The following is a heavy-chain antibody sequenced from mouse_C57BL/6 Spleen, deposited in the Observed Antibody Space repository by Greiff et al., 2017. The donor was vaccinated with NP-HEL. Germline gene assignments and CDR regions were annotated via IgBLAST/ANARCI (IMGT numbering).Heavy chain of an antibody. V-gene: IGHV7-3*01. CDR1: GFTFTDYY. J-gene: IGHJ2*01. D-gene: IGHD3-2*02. Sequence: EVKLVESGGGLVQPGGSLSLSCAASGFTFTDYYMSWVRQPPGKALEWLGFIRNKANGYTTEYSASVKGRFTISRDNSKSILYLQMNALRAEDSATYYCARYCKDSSGYVDYWGQGTTLTVSS. CDR3: ARYCKDSSGYVDY. CDR2: IRNKANGYTT.